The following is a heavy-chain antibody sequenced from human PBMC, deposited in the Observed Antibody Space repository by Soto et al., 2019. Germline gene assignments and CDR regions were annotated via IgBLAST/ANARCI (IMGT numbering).Heavy chain of an antibody. CDR3: ARDLTMGGGSHGAAAYYYYGMDV. Sequence: QVQLQESGPGLVKPSQTLSLTCTVSGGSISSGGYYWSWIRQHPGKGLEWIGYIYYSGSTYYNPSLKSRVTISVDTSKNQFSLKLSSVTAADTAVYYCARDLTMGGGSHGAAAYYYYGMDVWGQGTTVTVSS. V-gene: IGHV4-31*03. J-gene: IGHJ6*02. CDR2: IYYSGST. CDR1: GGSISSGGYY. D-gene: IGHD2-15*01.